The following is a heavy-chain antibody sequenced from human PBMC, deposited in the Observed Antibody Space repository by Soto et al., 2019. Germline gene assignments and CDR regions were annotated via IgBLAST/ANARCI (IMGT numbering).Heavy chain of an antibody. D-gene: IGHD6-6*01. CDR1: GGSFSGYY. CDR2: INHSGST. J-gene: IGHJ4*02. Sequence: QVQLQQWGAGLLKPSETLSVTCAVYGGSFSGYYWSWIRQPPGKGLEWIGEINHSGSTNYNPSLKSRVTISVDTSKNQFSLKLSSVTAADTAVYYCARGGIAARLFDYWDQGTLVTVSS. CDR3: ARGGIAARLFDY. V-gene: IGHV4-34*01.